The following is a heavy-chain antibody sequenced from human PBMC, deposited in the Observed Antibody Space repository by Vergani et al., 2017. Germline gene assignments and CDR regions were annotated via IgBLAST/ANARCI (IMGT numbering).Heavy chain of an antibody. Sequence: EVDLVESGGGLAQPGGSLRLSCEASGITFWKFGMHWVRQGPGKGLEWVSGISWNSGAVDYADSVRGRFTISRDNAKNSLFLEMNSLRAEDTAVYYCARDPNYYDSSGYPSHHAFDIWGQGTMVTVSS. J-gene: IGHJ3*02. CDR1: GITFWKFG. CDR3: ARDPNYYDSSGYPSHHAFDI. D-gene: IGHD3-22*01. CDR2: ISWNSGAV. V-gene: IGHV3-9*01.